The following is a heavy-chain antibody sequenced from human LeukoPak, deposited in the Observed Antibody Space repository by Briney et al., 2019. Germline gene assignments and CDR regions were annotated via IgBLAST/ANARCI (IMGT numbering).Heavy chain of an antibody. V-gene: IGHV4-34*01. CDR1: GGSFSGYY. D-gene: IGHD3-22*01. CDR3: ARRQNYYDSSGYYGNAFDI. Sequence: SETLSLTCAVYGGSFSGYYWSWIRQPPGKGLEWIGEINHSGSTNYNPSLKSRVTISVDTSKNQFSLKLSSVTAADTAVYYCARRQNYYDSSGYYGNAFDIWGQGTMVTVSS. J-gene: IGHJ3*02. CDR2: INHSGST.